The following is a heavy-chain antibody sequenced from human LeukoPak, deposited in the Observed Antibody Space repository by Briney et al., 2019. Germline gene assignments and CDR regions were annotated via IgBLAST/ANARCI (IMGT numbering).Heavy chain of an antibody. V-gene: IGHV4-34*01. J-gene: IGHJ5*02. CDR1: GGSLSHYY. CDR2: INHSGST. CDR3: ARGPASGSNFAWFDP. D-gene: IGHD3-10*01. Sequence: SETLSLTCAVYGGSLSHYYWSWIRQPPGKGLEWIGEINHSGSTNYNPSLKSRVTISVDMSKNQFSLELTSVTAADTAVYYCARGPASGSNFAWFDPWGQEPWSPSPQ.